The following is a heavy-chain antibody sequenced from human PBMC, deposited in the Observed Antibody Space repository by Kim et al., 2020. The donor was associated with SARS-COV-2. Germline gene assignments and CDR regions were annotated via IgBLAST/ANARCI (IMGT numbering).Heavy chain of an antibody. D-gene: IGHD2-15*01. Sequence: GGSLRLSCAASGFTFGDYAIHWIRQSPGKGLEWVAVVSYEGSDQYYADSVKGRFTISRDNPNNTLYLQMNSLRDEDTAIYYCAKGHCNGRKCYSVHYYYGMDVWGQGTTVTVSS. CDR3: AKGHCNGRKCYSVHYYYGMDV. J-gene: IGHJ6*02. V-gene: IGHV3-30*18. CDR1: GFTFGDYA. CDR2: VSYEGSDQ.